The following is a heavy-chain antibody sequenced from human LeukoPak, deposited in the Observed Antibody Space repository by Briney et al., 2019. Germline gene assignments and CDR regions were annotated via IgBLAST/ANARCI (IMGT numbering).Heavy chain of an antibody. V-gene: IGHV3-30*04. Sequence: GGSLRLSCAASGFTFSSYAMHWVRQAPGKGLEWVAVISYDGSNKYYADSVKGRFTISRDNSKNTLYLQMNSLRAEDTAVYYCARDGIGSDYVRYFDFWGQGTLVTVSS. J-gene: IGHJ4*02. CDR3: ARDGIGSDYVRYFDF. CDR2: ISYDGSNK. CDR1: GFTFSSYA. D-gene: IGHD3-10*02.